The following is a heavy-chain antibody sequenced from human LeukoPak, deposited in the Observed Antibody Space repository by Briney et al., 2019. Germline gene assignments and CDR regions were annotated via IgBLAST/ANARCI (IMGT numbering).Heavy chain of an antibody. CDR1: GFTFSSYE. CDR3: ARSRYDYIWGIDY. Sequence: GGPLRLSCAASGFTFSSYEMNWVRQAPGKGLEWVSTISNSDGSTYYADSVKGRFTISRDNAKNTLYLQMNSLRDEDTAVFYCARSRYDYIWGIDYWGQGTLVTISS. V-gene: IGHV3-48*03. J-gene: IGHJ4*02. CDR2: ISNSDGST. D-gene: IGHD3-16*01.